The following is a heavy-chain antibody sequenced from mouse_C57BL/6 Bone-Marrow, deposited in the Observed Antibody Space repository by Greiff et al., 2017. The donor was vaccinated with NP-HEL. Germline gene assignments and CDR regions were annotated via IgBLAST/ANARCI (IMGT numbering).Heavy chain of an antibody. D-gene: IGHD2-12*01. J-gene: IGHJ3*01. CDR2: IDPENGDT. Sequence: VQLQQSGAELVRPGASVKLSCTASGFNIKDDYMHWVKQRPEQGLEWIGWIDPENGDTEDASKFQGKATITADTSSNTAYLQLSSLTSEDTAVYYCTTGLYAWFAYWGQGTLVTFSA. V-gene: IGHV14-4*01. CDR1: GFNIKDDY. CDR3: TTGLYAWFAY.